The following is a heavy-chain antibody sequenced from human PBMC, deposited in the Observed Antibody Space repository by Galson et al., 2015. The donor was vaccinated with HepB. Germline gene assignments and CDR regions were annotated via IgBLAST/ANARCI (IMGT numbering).Heavy chain of an antibody. Sequence: SLRLSCAASGFTFSSYSMNWVRQAPGKGLEWVSSISSSSSYIYYADSVKGRFTISRDNAKNSLYLQMNSLRAEDTAVYYCASLYPAYIAAAVYFDYWGQGTLVTVSS. J-gene: IGHJ4*02. CDR2: ISSSSSYI. CDR1: GFTFSSYS. D-gene: IGHD6-13*01. CDR3: ASLYPAYIAAAVYFDY. V-gene: IGHV3-21*01.